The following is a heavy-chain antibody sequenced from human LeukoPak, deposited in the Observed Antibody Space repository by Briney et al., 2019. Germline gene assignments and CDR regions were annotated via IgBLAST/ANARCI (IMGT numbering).Heavy chain of an antibody. CDR3: ARVLDLSKRGLDAFDI. CDR2: IYYSGST. Sequence: PSETLSLTCSVSGGSITGSSFYWGWIRQPPGKGLEWIGNIYYSGSTYYSASLKSRVTISVDTSKKQFSLKLSSATAADTAVYYCARVLDLSKRGLDAFDIWGQGTMVTVSS. CDR1: GGSITGSSFY. D-gene: IGHD3-16*01. V-gene: IGHV4-39*07. J-gene: IGHJ3*02.